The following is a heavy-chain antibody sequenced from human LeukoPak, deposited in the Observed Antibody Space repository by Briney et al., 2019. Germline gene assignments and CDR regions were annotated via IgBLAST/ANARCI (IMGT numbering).Heavy chain of an antibody. V-gene: IGHV1-8*01. Sequence: GPVKVSCNASGSTFTSYDINWVRQATGQQLEWMGWMNPNSGNTGYAQKFQGRVTMTRNTSISTAYMELSSLRSEDTAVYYCARGPPNWGFDYWGQGTLVTVSS. D-gene: IGHD7-27*01. J-gene: IGHJ4*02. CDR2: MNPNSGNT. CDR3: ARGPPNWGFDY. CDR1: GSTFTSYD.